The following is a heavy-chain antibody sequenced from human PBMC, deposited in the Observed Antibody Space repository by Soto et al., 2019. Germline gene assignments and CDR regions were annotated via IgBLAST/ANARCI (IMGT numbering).Heavy chain of an antibody. CDR1: GFTFSSYA. CDR2: ISGSGGST. J-gene: IGHJ3*02. D-gene: IGHD6-25*01. Sequence: PGGSLRLSCAASGFTFSSYAMSWVRQAPGKGLEWVSGISGSGGSTNYADSVKGRFTISRDNSKNTLYVQMNSLRAEDTAVYYCAKVGPSSGWTRDAFDIWGQGTMVTVSS. CDR3: AKVGPSSGWTRDAFDI. V-gene: IGHV3-23*01.